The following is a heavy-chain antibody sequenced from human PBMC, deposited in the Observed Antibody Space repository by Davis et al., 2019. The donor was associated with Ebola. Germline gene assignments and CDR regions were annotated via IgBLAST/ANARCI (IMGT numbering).Heavy chain of an antibody. D-gene: IGHD2-15*01. Sequence: GESLKISCAASGFTFNKYWMTWVRQAPGKGLVWVSRINSDGSSTSYADSVKGRFTISRDNAKNTLYVQMNSLRAEDTAVYYCARGNRYCSGDTCANWLDPWGQGTLVTVSS. CDR1: GFTFNKYW. CDR2: INSDGSST. CDR3: ARGNRYCSGDTCANWLDP. V-gene: IGHV3-74*01. J-gene: IGHJ5*02.